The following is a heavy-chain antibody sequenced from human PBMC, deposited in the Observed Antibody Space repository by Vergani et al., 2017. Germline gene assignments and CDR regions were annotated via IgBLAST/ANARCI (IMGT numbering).Heavy chain of an antibody. Sequence: EVQLLESGGDLVQPGGSLRLSCAASGFTFNHYAMNWVRQAPGKGLECVSGISGSGGSTYYAGSVKGRFTISRDSSKNTLYLQMNSLSAGDTAVYYCAKANPRNSGYDYLYYYHAMDVGGQGTTVTVSS. D-gene: IGHD5-12*01. CDR3: AKANPRNSGYDYLYYYHAMDV. CDR1: GFTFNHYA. J-gene: IGHJ6*02. V-gene: IGHV3-23*01. CDR2: ISGSGGST.